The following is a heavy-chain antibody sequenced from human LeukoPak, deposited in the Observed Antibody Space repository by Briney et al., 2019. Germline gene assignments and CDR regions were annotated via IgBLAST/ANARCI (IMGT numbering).Heavy chain of an antibody. J-gene: IGHJ4*02. D-gene: IGHD3-10*01. CDR2: ISSSSSYI. CDR3: AREYGSGDYYFDY. Sequence: GGSLRLSCAASGFTFSSYSMNWVRQAPGKGLEWVSSISSSSSYIYYADSVKGRFTISRDNAKNSLYLQMNSLRAEDTAVYYCAREYGSGDYYFDYWGQGTLVTVSS. CDR1: GFTFSSYS. V-gene: IGHV3-21*01.